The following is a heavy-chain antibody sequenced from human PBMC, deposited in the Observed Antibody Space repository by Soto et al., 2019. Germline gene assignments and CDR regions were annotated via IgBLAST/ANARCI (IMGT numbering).Heavy chain of an antibody. CDR2: FDPEDGET. Sequence: ASVKVSCKVSGYTLTELSMHWVRQAPGRGLEWMGGFDPEDGETIYAQKFQGRVTMTEDTSTDTAYMELSSLRSEDTAVYYCATATSRICSSTSCYRAGFDPWGQGTLVTVSS. D-gene: IGHD2-2*01. CDR1: GYTLTELS. J-gene: IGHJ5*02. CDR3: ATATSRICSSTSCYRAGFDP. V-gene: IGHV1-24*01.